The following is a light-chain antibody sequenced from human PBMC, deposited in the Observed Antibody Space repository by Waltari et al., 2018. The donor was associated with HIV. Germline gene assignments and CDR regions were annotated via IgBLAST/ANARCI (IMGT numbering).Light chain of an antibody. CDR1: ILLSHY. CDR3: SSRDTTGKFWV. Sequence: SSDLTQDPLVSVAPGQSARLTCQGVILLSHYASWYHQTPGQAPRFVAYGSNNLPSGSPDRFSGSTSGNTMSLTISATQAEDEGDFFCSSRDTTGKFWVFGSGTKLTV. J-gene: IGLJ3*02. CDR2: GSN. V-gene: IGLV3-19*01.